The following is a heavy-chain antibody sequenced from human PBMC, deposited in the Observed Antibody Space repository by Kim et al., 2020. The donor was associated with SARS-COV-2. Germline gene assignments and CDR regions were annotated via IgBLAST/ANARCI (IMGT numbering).Heavy chain of an antibody. CDR3: ARRNTAYGMDI. CDR2: FNGGNGKT. CDR1: GYTFTGYI. J-gene: IGHJ6*02. Sequence: ASVKVSCKASGYTFTGYIMHWVRQAPGQSLEWMGRFNGGNGKTIYSQKFQGRVTITRDTSASTAYMELSSLRSEDTAGYYCARRNTAYGMDIWGQGTTVSVSS. D-gene: IGHD2-21*02. V-gene: IGHV1-3*01.